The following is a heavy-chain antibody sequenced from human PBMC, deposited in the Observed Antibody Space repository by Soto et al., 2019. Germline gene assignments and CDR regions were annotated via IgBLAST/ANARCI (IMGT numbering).Heavy chain of an antibody. CDR1: CDSISRIDYY. Sequence: SLTCSVSCDSISRIDYYWTWIRQHPEKGLEWIGNIYFRGNTYYSPSLESRLTISVDTSKNQFSLKLTSVTAADTAVYYCAREGGSYDSGGYLIRGAFDIWGQGTMVTVSS. D-gene: IGHD3-22*01. J-gene: IGHJ3*02. V-gene: IGHV4-31*03. CDR2: IYFRGNT. CDR3: AREGGSYDSGGYLIRGAFDI.